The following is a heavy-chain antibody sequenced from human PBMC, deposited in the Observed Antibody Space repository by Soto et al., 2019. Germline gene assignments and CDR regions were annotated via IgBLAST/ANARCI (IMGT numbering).Heavy chain of an antibody. CDR2: INPNSGGT. V-gene: IGHV1-2*02. Sequence: ASVKVSCKASGYTFTGYYMHWVRQAPGQGLEWMGWINPNSGGTNYAQKFQGRVTMTRDTSISTAYMELSRLRSGDTAVYYCASGDIVVVPAAIIQSWFDPWGQGTLVTVSS. CDR3: ASGDIVVVPAAIIQSWFDP. CDR1: GYTFTGYY. J-gene: IGHJ5*02. D-gene: IGHD2-2*01.